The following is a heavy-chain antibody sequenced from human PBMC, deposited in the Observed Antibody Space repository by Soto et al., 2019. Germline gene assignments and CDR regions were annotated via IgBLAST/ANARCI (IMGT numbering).Heavy chain of an antibody. V-gene: IGHV1-18*01. CDR3: ARGRYGDY. CDR2: ISAHNGNT. D-gene: IGHD1-1*01. J-gene: IGHJ4*02. CDR1: GYGFTTYG. Sequence: QVHLVQSGAEVKKPGASVKVSCKGSGYGFTTYGITWVRQAPGQGLEWMAWISAHNGNTNYAQKVQGRVTVARDTSTSTCYMELRSLRYDDTAVYYFARGRYGDYWGQGALGIVSS.